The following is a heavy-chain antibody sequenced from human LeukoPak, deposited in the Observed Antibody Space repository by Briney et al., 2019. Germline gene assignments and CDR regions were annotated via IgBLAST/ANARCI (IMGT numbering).Heavy chain of an antibody. J-gene: IGHJ4*02. CDR2: ISYDGSKK. V-gene: IGHV3-30*03. CDR3: GRDLGGRWSY. CDR1: GFTFSSYG. Sequence: QPGRSLRLSCAASGFTFSSYGMHWVRQAPGKGLEWVAVISYDGSKKYYADSVKGRFTISRDNAQNTLYLQTNSLSAEDTAVYYCGRDLGGRWSYWGQGALVTVSS. D-gene: IGHD3-16*01.